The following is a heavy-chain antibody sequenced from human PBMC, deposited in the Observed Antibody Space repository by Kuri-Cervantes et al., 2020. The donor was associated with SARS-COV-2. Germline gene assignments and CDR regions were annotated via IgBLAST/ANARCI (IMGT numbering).Heavy chain of an antibody. J-gene: IGHJ3*01. D-gene: IGHD3-10*01. CDR1: GLTFSSYG. V-gene: IGHV3-30*02. Sequence: GESLKISCAASGLTFSSYGMHWVRQAPGKGLEWVAFIRYDGSNKYYADSVKGRFTISRDNSKNTLYLQTNSLRVEDTAVYYCAKSGRQYDVWGQGTMVTVSS. CDR2: IRYDGSNK. CDR3: AKSGRQYDV.